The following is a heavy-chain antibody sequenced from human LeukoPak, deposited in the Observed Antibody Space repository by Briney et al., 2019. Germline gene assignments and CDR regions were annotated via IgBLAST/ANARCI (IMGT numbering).Heavy chain of an antibody. CDR2: INHSGST. D-gene: IGHD3-10*01. CDR1: GGSFSGYY. J-gene: IGHJ4*02. V-gene: IGHV4-34*01. Sequence: SETLSLTCAVYGGSFSGYYWSWIRQPPGKGLEWIGEINHSGSTNYNPSLKSRVTISVDTSKNQFSLKLSSVTAADTAVYYCARARLLWFGELSYYFGYWGQGTLVTVSS. CDR3: ARARLLWFGELSYYFGY.